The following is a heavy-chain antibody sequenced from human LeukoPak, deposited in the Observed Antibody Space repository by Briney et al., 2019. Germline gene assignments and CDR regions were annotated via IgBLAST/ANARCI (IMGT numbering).Heavy chain of an antibody. CDR3: ARAPYYYDSSGYYPYFSDY. V-gene: IGHV4-31*03. CDR2: IYYSGST. Sequence: SQTLSLTCTVSGGSISSGGYYWSWIRQHPGKGLEWIGYIYYSGSTYYNPSLKSRVTISVDTSKNQFSLKLSSVTAADTAVYYCARAPYYYDSSGYYPYFSDYWGQGTLVTVSS. D-gene: IGHD3-22*01. CDR1: GGSISSGGYY. J-gene: IGHJ4*02.